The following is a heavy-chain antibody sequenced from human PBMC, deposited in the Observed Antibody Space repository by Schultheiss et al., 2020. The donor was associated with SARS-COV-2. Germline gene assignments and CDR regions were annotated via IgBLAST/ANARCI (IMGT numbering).Heavy chain of an antibody. D-gene: IGHD5-12*01. J-gene: IGHJ4*02. CDR2: ISYDGSKK. CDR1: GFTFSSYA. CDR3: AKDRDILPTLGDY. V-gene: IGHV3-30-3*01. Sequence: GESLKISCAASGFTFSSYAMHWVRQAPGKGLEWVAVISYDGSKKYYADSVKGRFTISRDNSKNTLYLQMNSLRPEDTAVFYCAKDRDILPTLGDYWGQGTLVTVSS.